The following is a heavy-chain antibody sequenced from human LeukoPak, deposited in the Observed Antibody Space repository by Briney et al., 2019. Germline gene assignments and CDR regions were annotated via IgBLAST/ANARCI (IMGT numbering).Heavy chain of an antibody. CDR1: GASISSDY. D-gene: IGHD3-16*01. V-gene: IGHV4-59*01. CDR3: ARYLRQPGTFYLDH. J-gene: IGHJ4*02. CDR2: IYYSGST. Sequence: SETLSLTCTVSGASISSDYWTWIRQPPGMGLEWIGYIYYSGSTNYNPSLKGRVTMSVDTSRNQFSLELPSVTAADSAVYYCARYLRQPGTFYLDHWGQGTLVTVSS.